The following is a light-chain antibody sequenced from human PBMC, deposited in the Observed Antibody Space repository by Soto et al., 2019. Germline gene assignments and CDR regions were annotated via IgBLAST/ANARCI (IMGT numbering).Light chain of an antibody. V-gene: IGKV3D-20*02. CDR1: QSVSSSH. Sequence: EIVLTQSAGTLSLSPGERATLSCRASQSVSSSHLAWYQHKPGQAPRLLIYEVSTRVSGVPDRFSGSGSGTDFTLEISRVETDDVGIYYCMQSTQLPPTSCQGTRLAIK. CDR2: EVS. CDR3: MQSTQLPPT. J-gene: IGKJ5*01.